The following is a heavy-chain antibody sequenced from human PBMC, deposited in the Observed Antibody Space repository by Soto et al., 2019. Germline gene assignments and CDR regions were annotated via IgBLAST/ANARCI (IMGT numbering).Heavy chain of an antibody. CDR1: GYDFTHYW. V-gene: IGHV5-51*01. J-gene: IGHJ6*02. CDR3: ARTRSFTLGFYYDGMDV. Sequence: GESLKISCQGSGYDFTHYWVAWVRQTPGKGLEWMGVIYPGDSDTRYSPSFQGQVTISADKSLRTAYLQWTSLKASDTALYYCARTRSFTLGFYYDGMDVWGQGTTVTVSS. CDR2: IYPGDSDT. D-gene: IGHD6-6*01.